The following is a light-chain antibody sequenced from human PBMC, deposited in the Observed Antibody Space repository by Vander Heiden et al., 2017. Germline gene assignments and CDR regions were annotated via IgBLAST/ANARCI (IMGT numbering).Light chain of an antibody. Sequence: DIQMTPSPSSSSSSVRDRLTITCQVSQDIKNHLNWYQQKPGKAPKVLIYDASNLETGVPSRVSGSGSGADFTFTISSLQPEDIGTYYCQQNDNVPYTFGQGTKLEIK. CDR1: QDIKNH. V-gene: IGKV1-33*01. CDR3: QQNDNVPYT. CDR2: DAS. J-gene: IGKJ2*01.